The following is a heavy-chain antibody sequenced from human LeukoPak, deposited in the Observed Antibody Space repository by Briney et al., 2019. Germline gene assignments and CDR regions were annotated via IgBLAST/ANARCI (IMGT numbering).Heavy chain of an antibody. Sequence: GGSLRLSCEASGFTFYSYVLHWVRQAPGKGLEWVAMIWSDGSTEYYADSVKGRLTISRDDSKNTLYLQMNSLRAEDTAVYYCARGVVRYFDYWGQGALVTVSS. CDR3: ARGVVRYFDY. D-gene: IGHD3-9*01. J-gene: IGHJ4*02. V-gene: IGHV3-33*01. CDR2: IWSDGSTE. CDR1: GFTFYSYV.